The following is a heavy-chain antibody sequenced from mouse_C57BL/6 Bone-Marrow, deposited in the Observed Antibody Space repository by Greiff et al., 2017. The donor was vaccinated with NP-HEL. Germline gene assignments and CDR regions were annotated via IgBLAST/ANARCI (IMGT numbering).Heavy chain of an antibody. CDR2: IHPSDSDT. CDR3: AIEDDDYGWFAD. J-gene: IGHJ3*01. CDR1: GYTFTSYW. V-gene: IGHV1-74*01. D-gene: IGHD2-4*01. Sequence: QVQLKQPGAELVKPGASVKVSCKASGYTFTSYWMHWVKQRPGQGLEWIGRIHPSDSDTNYNQKFKGKATLTVDKSSSTAYMQLSSLTSEDSAVYYCAIEDDDYGWFADWGQGTLVTVAA.